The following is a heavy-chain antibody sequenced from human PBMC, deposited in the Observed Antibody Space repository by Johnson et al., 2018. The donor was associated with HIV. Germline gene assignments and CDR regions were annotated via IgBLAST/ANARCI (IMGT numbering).Heavy chain of an antibody. J-gene: IGHJ3*02. CDR2: ISYDGSNK. CDR1: GFTFSSYA. D-gene: IGHD6-13*01. V-gene: IGHV3-30-3*01. Sequence: QVQLVESGGGVVQPGRSLRLSCAASGFTFSSYAMHWVRQAPGKGLEWVAVISYDGSNKYYADSVKGRFTISRDTSKNTLYLQMNSLRAEDTAVYYCARGGYSTILDAFDIWGQGTMVTVSS. CDR3: ARGGYSTILDAFDI.